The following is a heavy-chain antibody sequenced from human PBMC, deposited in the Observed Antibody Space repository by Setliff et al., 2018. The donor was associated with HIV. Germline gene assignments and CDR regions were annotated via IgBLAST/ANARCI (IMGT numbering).Heavy chain of an antibody. J-gene: IGHJ4*02. V-gene: IGHV5-51*01. CDR1: GYIFTTYW. CDR3: ARHVLVTRDVRYFDY. Sequence: PGESLKISCKGSGYIFTTYWIGWVRQMPGKGLEWMGIIYPGDSDTRISPSFQGQVTISADKSINPAYLQWSSLKASDTAMYYCARHVLVTRDVRYFDYWGQGTLVTVSS. CDR2: IYPGDSDT. D-gene: IGHD2-21*02.